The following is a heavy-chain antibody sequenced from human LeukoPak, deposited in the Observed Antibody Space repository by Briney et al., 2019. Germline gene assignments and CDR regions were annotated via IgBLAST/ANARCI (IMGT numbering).Heavy chain of an antibody. V-gene: IGHV1-69*13. CDR3: ARPTQNYDFWSGYYPKSFDYYYYGMDV. CDR2: IIPIFGTA. J-gene: IGHJ6*02. Sequence: SVKVSCKASGGTFSSYAISWVRQAPGQGLEWMGGIIPIFGTANYAQKFRGRVTITADESTSTAYMELSSLRSEDTAVYYCARPTQNYDFWSGYYPKSFDYYYYGMDVWGQGTTVTVSS. D-gene: IGHD3-3*01. CDR1: GGTFSSYA.